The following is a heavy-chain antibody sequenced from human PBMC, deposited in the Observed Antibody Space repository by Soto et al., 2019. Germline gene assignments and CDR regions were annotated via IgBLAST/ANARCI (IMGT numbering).Heavy chain of an antibody. J-gene: IGHJ5*02. Sequence: PSETLSLTCTVSGGSISSYYWSWIRQPPGKGLEWIGYIYYSGSTNYNPSLKSRVTISVDTSKDQFSLKLSSVTAADTAVYYCARSYYDSSGYYSPNWFDPWGQETLVNVSS. CDR1: GGSISSYY. CDR2: IYYSGST. V-gene: IGHV4-59*01. CDR3: ARSYYDSSGYYSPNWFDP. D-gene: IGHD3-22*01.